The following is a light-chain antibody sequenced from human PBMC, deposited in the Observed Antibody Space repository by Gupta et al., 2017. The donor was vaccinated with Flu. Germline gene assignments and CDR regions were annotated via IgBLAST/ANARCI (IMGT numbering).Light chain of an antibody. J-gene: IGLJ1*01. V-gene: IGLV2-14*01. Sequence: ALPQSASVSGSPGQPITISCTGASSDIGGSNYVSWYQQYPGKVPKLMIYDVSIRPSGVSDRFSGSKSGNTASLTISGLQAEDEADYYCTSYRSSSRLVFGTGTKVTVL. CDR2: DVS. CDR3: TSYRSSSRLV. CDR1: SSDIGGSNY.